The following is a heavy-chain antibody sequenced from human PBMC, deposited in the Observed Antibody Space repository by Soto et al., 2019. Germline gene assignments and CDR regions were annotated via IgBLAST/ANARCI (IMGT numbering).Heavy chain of an antibody. D-gene: IGHD2-15*01. Sequence: EVQLVESGGGLVQPGGSLRLSCAASGFTFSSYWMSWVRQAPGKGLEWVANIKQDGSEKYYVDSVKGRFTISRDNAKNSLYLQMNSLRAEDTAVYYCARGFNGYAVVTAPTDYWGQGTLVTVSS. V-gene: IGHV3-7*05. CDR2: IKQDGSEK. J-gene: IGHJ4*02. CDR3: ARGFNGYAVVTAPTDY. CDR1: GFTFSSYW.